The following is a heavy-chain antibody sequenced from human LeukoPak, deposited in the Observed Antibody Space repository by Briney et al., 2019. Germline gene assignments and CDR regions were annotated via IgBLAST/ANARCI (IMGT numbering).Heavy chain of an antibody. Sequence: SETLSLTCTVSGGSISSSSCYWGWIRQPPGKGLEWIGSIYYSGSTYYNPSLKSRVTISVDTSKNQFSLKLSSVTAADTAVYYCATIGYSYELDYWGQGTLVTVSS. J-gene: IGHJ4*02. D-gene: IGHD5-18*01. CDR3: ATIGYSYELDY. CDR1: GGSISSSSCY. V-gene: IGHV4-39*01. CDR2: IYYSGST.